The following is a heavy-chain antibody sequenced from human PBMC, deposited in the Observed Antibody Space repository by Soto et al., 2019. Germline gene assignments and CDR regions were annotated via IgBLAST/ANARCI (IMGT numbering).Heavy chain of an antibody. J-gene: IGHJ6*02. CDR2: INPNSGGT. Sequence: ASVKVSCKDSGYTFTGYYMHWVRQAPGQGLEWMGWINPNSGGTNYAQKFQGWVTMTRDTSISTAYMELSRLRSEDTAVYYCARDRFGSSYSSWSLYYYYGMDVWGQGTTVTVSS. V-gene: IGHV1-2*04. CDR3: ARDRFGSSYSSWSLYYYYGMDV. D-gene: IGHD6-6*01. CDR1: GYTFTGYY.